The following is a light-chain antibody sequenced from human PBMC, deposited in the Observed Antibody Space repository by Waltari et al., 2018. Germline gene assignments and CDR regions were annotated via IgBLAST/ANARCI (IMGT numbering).Light chain of an antibody. CDR1: SRDVGGQNY. CDR3: SSYTSTSTSLV. CDR2: DVT. Sequence: QSALTQPASVSGSPGQSITISCTGTSRDVGGQNYVPWYQQHPGKAPKLMIYDVTKPPSGVSDRFSGSKSGNTASLTISGLQAEDEADYYCSSYTSTSTSLVFGGGTRLTVL. J-gene: IGLJ3*02. V-gene: IGLV2-14*01.